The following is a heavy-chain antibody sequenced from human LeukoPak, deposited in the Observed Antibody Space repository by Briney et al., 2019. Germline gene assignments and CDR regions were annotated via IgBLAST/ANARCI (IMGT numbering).Heavy chain of an antibody. Sequence: SVKVSCKASGGTFSSYTISWVRQAPGQGLEWMGRIIPILGIANYAQKFQGRVTITADKSTSTAYMEVSSLRCEDTAVYYCTRDSNIVVVPAAIRDGSVGGERYDYWGQGTLVTVSS. CDR1: GGTFSSYT. J-gene: IGHJ4*02. V-gene: IGHV1-69*04. CDR3: TRDSNIVVVPAAIRDGSVGGERYDY. CDR2: IIPILGIA. D-gene: IGHD2-2*02.